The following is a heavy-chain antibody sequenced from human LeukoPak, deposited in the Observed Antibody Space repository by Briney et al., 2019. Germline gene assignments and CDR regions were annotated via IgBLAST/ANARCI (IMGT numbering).Heavy chain of an antibody. CDR1: GFTFSSYD. CDR3: ARDISTDGDY. J-gene: IGHJ4*02. CDR2: IGTAGDT. Sequence: GSLRLSCAASGFTFSSYDMHWVRQATGKGLEWVSAIGTAGDTYYPGSVRGRFTISRDNSKNTLYLQMNSLRAEDTAVYYCARDISTDGDYWGQGTLVIVSS. V-gene: IGHV3-13*01.